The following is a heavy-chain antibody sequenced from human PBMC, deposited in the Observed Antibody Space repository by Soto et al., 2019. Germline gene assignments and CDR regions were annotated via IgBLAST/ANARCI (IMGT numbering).Heavy chain of an antibody. CDR1: GFMFSGYA. CDR2: VSNSGTST. CDR3: VKDLAASGWFDP. J-gene: IGHJ5*02. V-gene: IGHV3-23*01. D-gene: IGHD2-15*01. Sequence: QLLESGGGLAQPGESLTLSCAASGFMFSGYAMSWVRQAPGKGLEWVSAVSNSGTSTSYADSVKGRFTISRDNSKNTLHLQMGGLGAEDTALYYCVKDLAASGWFDPWGQGTLVIVSS.